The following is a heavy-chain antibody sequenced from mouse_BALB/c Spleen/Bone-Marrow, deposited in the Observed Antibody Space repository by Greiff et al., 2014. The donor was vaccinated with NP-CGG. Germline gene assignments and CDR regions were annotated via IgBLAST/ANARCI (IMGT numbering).Heavy chain of an antibody. V-gene: IGHV1-87*01. Sequence: VKLMESGAELARPGASVKLSCKASGYTFTSYWMQWVKQRPGQGLQWIGAIYPGDGDTRYTQKFRGKATLTADKSSNTVYMQLSSLTSEDSAVYFCASPYGNYDAMDYWGQGTSVTVAS. CDR1: GYTFTSYW. J-gene: IGHJ4*01. CDR2: IYPGDGDT. CDR3: ASPYGNYDAMDY. D-gene: IGHD2-1*01.